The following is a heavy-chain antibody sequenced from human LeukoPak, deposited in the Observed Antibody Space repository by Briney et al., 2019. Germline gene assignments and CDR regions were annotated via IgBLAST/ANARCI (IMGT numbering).Heavy chain of an antibody. J-gene: IGHJ4*02. CDR2: SGSGGST. CDR3: AKALGYGSGSLGFDY. V-gene: IGHV3-23*01. CDR1: GFTFSSYA. Sequence: GGSLRLSCAASGFTFSSYAMSWVPEAPGKGLEWVSASGSGGSTYYADSVKGRFTISRDNSKNTLYLQLNSLRAEDTAIYYCAKALGYGSGSLGFDYWGQGTLVTVSS. D-gene: IGHD3-10*01.